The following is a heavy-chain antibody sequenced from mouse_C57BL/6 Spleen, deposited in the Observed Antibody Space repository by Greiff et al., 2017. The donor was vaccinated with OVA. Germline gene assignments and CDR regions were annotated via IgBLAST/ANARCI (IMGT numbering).Heavy chain of an antibody. CDR1: GFTFSSYG. D-gene: IGHD1-1*01. Sequence: QGVESGGDLVKPGGSLKLSCAASGFTFSSYGMSWVRQTPDKRLEWVATISSGGSYTYYPDSVKGRFTISRDNAKNTLYLQMSSLKSEDTAMYYCASPITTVGPWFAYWGQGTLVTVSA. CDR2: ISSGGSYT. J-gene: IGHJ3*01. CDR3: ASPITTVGPWFAY. V-gene: IGHV5-6*01.